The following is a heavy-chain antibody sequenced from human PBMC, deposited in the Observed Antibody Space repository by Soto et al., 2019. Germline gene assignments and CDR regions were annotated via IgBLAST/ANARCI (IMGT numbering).Heavy chain of an antibody. V-gene: IGHV3-23*01. CDR1: GFTFSSYA. D-gene: IGHD6-13*01. CDR3: ARSLFLASTGIEPFDF. CDR2: ISGGGNDA. J-gene: IGHJ4*02. Sequence: EVQLLESGGGLVQPGGPLVLSCAASGFTFSSYAMSWVRQAPGKGLEWVSSISGGGNDAYYADSVKGRFTISRDNSRNTLYLQMNSLRADDTAVHYCARSLFLASTGIEPFDFWGQGTLVTVSS.